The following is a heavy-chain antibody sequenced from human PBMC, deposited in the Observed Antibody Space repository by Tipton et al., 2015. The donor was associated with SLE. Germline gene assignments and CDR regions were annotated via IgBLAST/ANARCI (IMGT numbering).Heavy chain of an antibody. Sequence: LRLSCTVSGGSISSGSYYWSWIRQSAGKGLEWIGYIYTSGSTNYNPSLKSRVTISVDTSKNQFSLKLSSVTAADTAVYYCARRPPYGDYEDWGQGTLVTVSS. CDR3: ARRPPYGDYED. CDR1: GGSISSGSYY. J-gene: IGHJ4*02. V-gene: IGHV4-61*09. D-gene: IGHD4-17*01. CDR2: IYTSGST.